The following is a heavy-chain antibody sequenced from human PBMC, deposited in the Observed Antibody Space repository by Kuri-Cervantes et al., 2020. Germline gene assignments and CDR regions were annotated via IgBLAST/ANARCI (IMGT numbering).Heavy chain of an antibody. Sequence: GESLKISCAASGFTFSSYAVGWVRQAPGKGLEWVSGISDSGGSTYYADSVKGRFTISRDNSKNTLYLQMNSLRAEDTAVYYCARDGPGSGYGMDVWGQGTTVTVSS. CDR3: ARDGPGSGYGMDV. J-gene: IGHJ6*02. V-gene: IGHV3-23*01. CDR2: ISDSGGST. CDR1: GFTFSSYA. D-gene: IGHD1-26*01.